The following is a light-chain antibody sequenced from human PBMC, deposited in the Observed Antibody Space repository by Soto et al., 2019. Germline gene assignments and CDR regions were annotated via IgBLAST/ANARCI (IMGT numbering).Light chain of an antibody. CDR3: QQYHSAPQS. J-gene: IGKJ1*01. CDR2: WAS. CDR1: QSVLYSPNNKNY. Sequence: DIVMTQSPDSLAVSLGERATINCKSSQSVLYSPNNKNYLAWYQQKPGQPPKLLIYWASTRESGVPDRFSDSGSGTDFTLTISSLQAEDLAFYYCQQYHSAPQSFGQGTKVEIK. V-gene: IGKV4-1*01.